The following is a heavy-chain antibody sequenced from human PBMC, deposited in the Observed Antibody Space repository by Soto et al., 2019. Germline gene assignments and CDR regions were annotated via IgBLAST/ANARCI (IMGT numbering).Heavy chain of an antibody. CDR2: IIPIFGTA. V-gene: IGHV1-69*13. CDR3: ASYIVVVPAATHFYYYYGMDV. D-gene: IGHD2-2*01. CDR1: GGTFSSYA. J-gene: IGHJ6*02. Sequence: SVKVSCKASGGTFSSYAISWVRQAPGQGLEWMGGIIPIFGTANYAQKFQGRVTITADESTSTAYMELSSLRSEDTAVYYCASYIVVVPAATHFYYYYGMDVWGQGTTVTVSS.